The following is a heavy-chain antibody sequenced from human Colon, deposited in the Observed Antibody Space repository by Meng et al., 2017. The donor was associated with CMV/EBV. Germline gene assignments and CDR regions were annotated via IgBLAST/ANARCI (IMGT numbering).Heavy chain of an antibody. CDR3: ARLITFRGAIMMWDH. J-gene: IGHJ4*02. D-gene: IGHD3-16*01. Sequence: QVQLVQSGAEVKKSGASVKVSCKPSGYNFNSYEISWLREATGLGLEWLGWMNPETGNTGYAQKFQDRISMTGDTSTSTAYLELRSLTSADTAVYFCARLITFRGAIMMWDHWDQGTLVTVSS. CDR2: MNPETGNT. V-gene: IGHV1-8*01. CDR1: GYNFNSYE.